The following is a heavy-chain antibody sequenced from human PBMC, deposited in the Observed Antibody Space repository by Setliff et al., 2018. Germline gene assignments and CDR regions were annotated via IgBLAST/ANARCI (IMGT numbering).Heavy chain of an antibody. Sequence: ASVKVSCKASGYSFTLYAMHWMRQAPGQRLEWMGWMNIDNGKTEYSQEFQDRVTFTRDTFAETAYMELRSLTSDDMAVYYCARGYCDGIGWPAPLYYFDSWGQGTLVTVSS. J-gene: IGHJ4*02. CDR2: MNIDNGKT. V-gene: IGHV1-3*03. CDR1: GYSFTLYA. CDR3: ARGYCDGIGWPAPLYYFDS. D-gene: IGHD2-21*01.